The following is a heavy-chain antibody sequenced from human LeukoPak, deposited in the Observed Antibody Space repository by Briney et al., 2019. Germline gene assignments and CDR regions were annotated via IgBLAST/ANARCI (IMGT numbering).Heavy chain of an antibody. CDR1: GFTFSDYA. J-gene: IGHJ4*02. CDR2: ISGNGGST. Sequence: PGGSLRLSCSASGFTFSDYAMHWVRQAPGKGLDYVSAISGNGGSTYYADSVKGRFTISRDNSKDTLYLQMSSLRAEDAAVYYCVKLAEGGCWGQGTLVTVS. D-gene: IGHD2-15*01. CDR3: VKLAEGGC. V-gene: IGHV3-64D*09.